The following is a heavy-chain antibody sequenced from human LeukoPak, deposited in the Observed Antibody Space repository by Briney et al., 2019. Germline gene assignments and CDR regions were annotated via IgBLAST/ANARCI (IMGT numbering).Heavy chain of an antibody. CDR2: ITGSGSNT. CDR1: GFTFNDYA. D-gene: IGHD2/OR15-2a*01. V-gene: IGHV3-23*01. CDR3: AKGLRGCSGNACYYFFDF. J-gene: IGHJ4*02. Sequence: GGSLRLSCAASGFTFNDYAMTWVRQAPGKGLEWVSAITGSGSNTYYAASAKGRFTISRDNSKNSLDLQMNSLSAEDTAVYYCAKGLRGCSGNACYYFFDFRGQGALVTVSS.